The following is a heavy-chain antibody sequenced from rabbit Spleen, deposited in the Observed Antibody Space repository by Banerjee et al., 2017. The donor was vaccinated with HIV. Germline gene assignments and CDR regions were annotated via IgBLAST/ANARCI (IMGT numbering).Heavy chain of an antibody. CDR3: ARDVDTIYFRFSL. CDR2: IYISGGSA. CDR1: GIDFSSYYY. J-gene: IGHJ3*01. Sequence: QQQLEESGGGLVKPGGTLTLTCKASGIDFSSYYYMCWVRQAPGKGLEWIACIYISGGSAFYASWAKGRFTISETSSTTVTLQMTSLTAADTATYFCARDVDTIYFRFSLWGQGTLVTVS. D-gene: IGHD1-1*01. V-gene: IGHV1S45*01.